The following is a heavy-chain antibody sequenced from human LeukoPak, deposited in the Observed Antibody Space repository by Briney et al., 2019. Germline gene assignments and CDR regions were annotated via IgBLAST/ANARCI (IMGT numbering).Heavy chain of an antibody. J-gene: IGHJ4*02. CDR3: AKSLRGFRRYSYVHFDY. CDR1: GFTFDDYA. D-gene: IGHD5-18*01. CDR2: ISWNSGSI. V-gene: IGHV3-9*01. Sequence: GGSLRLSCAASGFTFDDYAMHWVRQAPGKGLEWVSGISWNSGSIGYADSVKGRFTISRDNAKNSLYLQMNSLRAEDTALYYCAKSLRGFRRYSYVHFDYWGQGTLVTVSS.